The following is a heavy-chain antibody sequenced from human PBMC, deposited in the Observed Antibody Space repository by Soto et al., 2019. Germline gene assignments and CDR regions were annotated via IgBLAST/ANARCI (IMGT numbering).Heavy chain of an antibody. Sequence: SETLSLTCAVYGGSFSGYYWSWIRQPPGKGLEWIGEINHSGSTNYNPSLKSRVTISVDTSKNQFSLKLSSVTAADTAVYYCARGNPRGSRRYYFDYWGQGTLVTVSS. CDR3: ARGNPRGSRRYYFDY. J-gene: IGHJ4*02. CDR2: INHSGST. D-gene: IGHD6-13*01. CDR1: GGSFSGYY. V-gene: IGHV4-34*01.